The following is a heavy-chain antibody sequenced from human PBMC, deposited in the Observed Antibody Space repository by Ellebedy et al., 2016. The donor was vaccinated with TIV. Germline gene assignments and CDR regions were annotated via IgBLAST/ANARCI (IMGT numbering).Heavy chain of an antibody. CDR3: ARETWFGEGPYYYYYMDV. Sequence: AKYAQKFQGRVTITADESTSTAYMELTSLRSEDTAIYYCARETWFGEGPYYYYYMDVWGKGTAVSVSS. D-gene: IGHD3-10*01. CDR2: A. V-gene: IGHV1-69*01. J-gene: IGHJ6*03.